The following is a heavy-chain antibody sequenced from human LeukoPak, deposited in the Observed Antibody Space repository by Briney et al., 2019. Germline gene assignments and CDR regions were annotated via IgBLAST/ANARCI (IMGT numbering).Heavy chain of an antibody. J-gene: IGHJ4*02. V-gene: IGHV4-34*01. Sequence: PSETLSLTCAVYGGSFSGYYWSWIRQPPGKGLDWIGYADSRGSTLYNPSLKSRVAISVDTSQRQLSLRLTSVTAADTAVYYCARVGSGSHFDYWGQGTLVAVSS. D-gene: IGHD5-12*01. CDR2: ADSRGST. CDR3: ARVGSGSHFDY. CDR1: GGSFSGYY.